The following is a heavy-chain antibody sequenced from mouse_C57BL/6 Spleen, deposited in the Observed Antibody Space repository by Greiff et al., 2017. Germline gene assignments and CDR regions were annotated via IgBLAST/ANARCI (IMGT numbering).Heavy chain of an antibody. CDR3: ARQADGYYMGYAMDY. V-gene: IGHV1-53*01. D-gene: IGHD2-3*01. CDR1: GYTFTSYW. J-gene: IGHJ4*01. CDR2: INPSNGGP. Sequence: QVQLQQPGTELVKPGASVKLSCKASGYTFTSYWMHWVKQRPGQGLEWIGNINPSNGGPNYNEKFKSKATLTVHKSTSTAYVQLSSLTSEDSAVYYCARQADGYYMGYAMDYWGQGTSVTVSS.